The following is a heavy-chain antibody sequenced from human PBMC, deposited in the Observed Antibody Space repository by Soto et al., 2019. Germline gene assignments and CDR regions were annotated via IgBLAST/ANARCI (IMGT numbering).Heavy chain of an antibody. J-gene: IGHJ4*02. CDR2: IVVGSGNT. Sequence: GASVKVSCKASGFTFTSSAVQWVRQARGQRLEWIGWIVVGSGNTNYAQKFQERVTITRGMSTSTAYMELSSLRSEDTAVYYCAADVPEWELLGYYWGQGTLVTVSS. CDR3: AADVPEWELLGYY. CDR1: GFTFTSSA. V-gene: IGHV1-58*01. D-gene: IGHD1-26*01.